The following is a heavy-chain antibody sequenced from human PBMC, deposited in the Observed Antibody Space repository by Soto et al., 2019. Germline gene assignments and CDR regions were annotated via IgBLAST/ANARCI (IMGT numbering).Heavy chain of an antibody. J-gene: IGHJ4*02. CDR2: ISGSGGST. CDR3: AKDLVTMIVVVTFALDY. Sequence: PGGSLRLSCAASGFTFVSYAMSWVRQAPGKGLEWVSAISGSGGSTYYADSVKGRFTTSRDNSKNTLYLQMNSLRAEDTAVYYCAKDLVTMIVVVTFALDYWGQGTLVTVSS. CDR1: GFTFVSYA. D-gene: IGHD3-22*01. V-gene: IGHV3-23*01.